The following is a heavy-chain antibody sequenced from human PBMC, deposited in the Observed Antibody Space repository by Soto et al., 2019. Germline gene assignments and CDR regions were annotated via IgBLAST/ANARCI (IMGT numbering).Heavy chain of an antibody. D-gene: IGHD6-19*01. V-gene: IGHV3-33*01. CDR2: IWYDGSNK. CDR3: AREREWAVAGENYYYYGMDV. J-gene: IGHJ6*02. Sequence: GGSLRLSCAASGFTFSSYGMHWVRQAPGKGLEWVAVIWYDGSNKYYADSVKGRFTISRDNSKNTLYLQMNSLRAEDTAVYYCAREREWAVAGENYYYYGMDVWGQGTTVTVSS. CDR1: GFTFSSYG.